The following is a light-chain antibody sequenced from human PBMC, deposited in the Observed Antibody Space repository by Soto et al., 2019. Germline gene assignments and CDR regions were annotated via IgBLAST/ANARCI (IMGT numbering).Light chain of an antibody. CDR1: QTIMTY. Sequence: DIQMTQSPSSLSASVGDEVTITCRASQTIMTYLNWYQLKPGKPPRLLIYAASSLQSGVPSRFSGSGSGTDFTVTISSLEPEDFAVYYCQQRNDWRRGTFGQGTRLEIK. CDR2: AAS. CDR3: QQRNDWRRGT. J-gene: IGKJ5*01. V-gene: IGKV1-39*01.